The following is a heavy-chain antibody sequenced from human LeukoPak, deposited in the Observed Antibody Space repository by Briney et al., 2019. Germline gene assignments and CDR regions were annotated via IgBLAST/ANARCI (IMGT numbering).Heavy chain of an antibody. CDR3: ARNGIAAAVTAHYYYYYYMDV. CDR1: GGTFGSYA. Sequence: SVKVSCKASGGTFGSYAISWVRQAPGQGLEWMGGIIPIFGTANYAQKFQGRVTITTDESTSTAYMELSSLRSEDTAVYYCARNGIAAAVTAHYYYYYYMDVWGKGTAVTVSS. V-gene: IGHV1-69*05. CDR2: IIPIFGTA. D-gene: IGHD6-13*01. J-gene: IGHJ6*03.